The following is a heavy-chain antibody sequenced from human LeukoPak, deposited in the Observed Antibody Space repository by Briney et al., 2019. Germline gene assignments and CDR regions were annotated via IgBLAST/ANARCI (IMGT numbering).Heavy chain of an antibody. Sequence: SETLSLTCNVSGDSIPSYYWSWIRRPPGKRLEWIGFILYTGSANYNPSLESRISISVDTSKSQFSLTVKSVTAADTAVYYCARVRRVSSSYSTNYYYMDVWGKGSTVTVSS. D-gene: IGHD6-6*01. V-gene: IGHV4-59*01. CDR2: ILYTGSA. CDR1: GDSIPSYY. CDR3: ARVRRVSSSYSTNYYYMDV. J-gene: IGHJ6*03.